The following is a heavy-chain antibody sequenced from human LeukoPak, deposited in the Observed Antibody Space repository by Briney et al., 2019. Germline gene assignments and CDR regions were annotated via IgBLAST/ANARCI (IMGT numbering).Heavy chain of an antibody. V-gene: IGHV3-30*18. J-gene: IGHJ4*02. Sequence: GGSLRLSCEASGFTFNTYAMHWVRQPPGKGLEWVALISYDGSDKIYTDSVKGRFTISRDNSESTLYLQMDSLRGDDAAVYYCAKAVGRISWSFDYWGQGALVAVSS. CDR1: GFTFNTYA. CDR3: AKAVGRISWSFDY. D-gene: IGHD6-13*01. CDR2: ISYDGSDK.